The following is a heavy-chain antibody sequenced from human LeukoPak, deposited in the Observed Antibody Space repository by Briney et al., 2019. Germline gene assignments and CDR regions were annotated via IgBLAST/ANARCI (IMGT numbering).Heavy chain of an antibody. Sequence: GGSLRLSCTASGFTFSNYAMSWVRQAPGKGLEWVSAISGSGGSTYYADSVKGRFTISRDNSKNTLYLQMNSLRAEDTAVYYCASQSGYYSVSAFDYWGQGTLVTVSS. J-gene: IGHJ4*02. D-gene: IGHD3-3*01. CDR3: ASQSGYYSVSAFDY. CDR2: ISGSGGST. CDR1: GFTFSNYA. V-gene: IGHV3-23*01.